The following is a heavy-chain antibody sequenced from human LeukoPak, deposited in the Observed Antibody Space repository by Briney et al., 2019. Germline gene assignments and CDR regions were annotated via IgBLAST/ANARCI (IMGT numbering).Heavy chain of an antibody. CDR1: GFTFSSYA. CDR3: AKDRVLGRGSGHPGYDY. J-gene: IGHJ4*02. CDR2: ISGSGGST. V-gene: IGHV3-23*01. Sequence: GGSLRLSCAASGFTFSSYAMSWVRQAPGKGLEWVSAISGSGGSTYYADSVKGRFTISRDNSKNTLYLQMNSLRAEDTAVYYCAKDRVLGRGSGHPGYDYWGQGTLVTVSS. D-gene: IGHD6-19*01.